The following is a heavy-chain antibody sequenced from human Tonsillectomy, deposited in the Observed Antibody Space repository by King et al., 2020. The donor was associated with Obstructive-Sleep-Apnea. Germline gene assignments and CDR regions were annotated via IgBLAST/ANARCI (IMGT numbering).Heavy chain of an antibody. CDR3: VGIAGAGTD. J-gene: IGHJ4*02. D-gene: IGHD6-19*01. CDR2: IYPSDSYT. CDR1: GYSFTSYW. V-gene: IGHV5-10-1*01. Sequence: QLVQSGAEVKKPGESLRISCKGSGYSFTSYWISWVRQMPGKGLECMGRIYPSDSYTNYSPSFQGHVPISADKSISPAYLQWSSLKASDTAMYYCVGIAGAGTDWGQGTLVTVSS.